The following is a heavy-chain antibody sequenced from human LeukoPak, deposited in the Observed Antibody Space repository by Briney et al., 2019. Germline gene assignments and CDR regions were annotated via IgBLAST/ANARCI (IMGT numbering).Heavy chain of an antibody. CDR3: ARARRYCSGGSCYSGWFDP. Sequence: ASVKVSCKASGYTFTSYYMHWVRQAPGQGLEWMGIINPSGGSTSYAQKFQGRVTMTRGMSTSTVYMELSSLRSEDTAVYYCARARRYCSGGSCYSGWFDPRGQGTLVTVSS. CDR2: INPSGGST. J-gene: IGHJ5*02. CDR1: GYTFTSYY. D-gene: IGHD2-15*01. V-gene: IGHV1-46*01.